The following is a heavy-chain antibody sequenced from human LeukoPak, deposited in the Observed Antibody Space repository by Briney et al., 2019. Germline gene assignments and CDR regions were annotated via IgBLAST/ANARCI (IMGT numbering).Heavy chain of an antibody. CDR1: GFPFSSFS. D-gene: IGHD1-26*01. J-gene: IGHJ4*02. Sequence: GGSLRLSCAASGFPFSSFSMNWLRQAPGKGLEWVSHITASGTAMFYADSVKGRFTISRDNAKNSLYLQMNSLRDEDTAVYYCASSGSYRFDYWGQGTLVTVSS. CDR2: ITASGTAM. V-gene: IGHV3-48*02. CDR3: ASSGSYRFDY.